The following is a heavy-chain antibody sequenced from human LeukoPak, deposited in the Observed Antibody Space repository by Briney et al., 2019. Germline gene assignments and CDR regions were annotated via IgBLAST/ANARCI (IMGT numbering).Heavy chain of an antibody. J-gene: IGHJ6*01. CDR2: IYYRGST. V-gene: IGHV4-31*03. CDR1: GGSLNSGGYY. Sequence: SETLSLTCTVSGGSLNSGGYYWNWIRQQPGKGLEWIGYIYYRGSTYYSPSLKSRVTISVDTSKRQFSLKLSSVTAADTAVYYCAGVLLSGLGIADCGQGSPVTVSS. CDR3: AGVLLSGLGIAD. D-gene: IGHD2-21*01.